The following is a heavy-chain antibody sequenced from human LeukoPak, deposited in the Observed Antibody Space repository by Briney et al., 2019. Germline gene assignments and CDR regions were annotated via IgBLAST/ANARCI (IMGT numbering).Heavy chain of an antibody. D-gene: IGHD1-26*01. CDR3: ARGRGGVGATTY. CDR2: INPNSGGT. Sequence: ASAKVSCKASGYTFTGYYMHWVRQAPGQGLEWMGWINPNSGGTNYAQKFQGRVTMTRDTSISTAYMELSRLRSDDTAVYYCARGRGGVGATTYWGQGTLVTVSS. V-gene: IGHV1-2*02. CDR1: GYTFTGYY. J-gene: IGHJ4*02.